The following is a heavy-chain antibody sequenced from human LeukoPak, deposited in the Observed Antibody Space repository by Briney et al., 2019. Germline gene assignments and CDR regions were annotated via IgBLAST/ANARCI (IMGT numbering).Heavy chain of an antibody. CDR3: ARGGYHDGGSFDI. Sequence: SQTLSLTCAVSGGSISSGGYSWSWIRQPPGKGLKWVGYIYHSGSTYYNPSLKSRVTISVDRSKNQFSLKLSSVTAADTAVYYCARGGYHDGGSFDIWGQGTWSPSLQ. V-gene: IGHV4-30-2*01. D-gene: IGHD3-16*01. CDR1: GGSISSGGYS. CDR2: IYHSGST. J-gene: IGHJ3*02.